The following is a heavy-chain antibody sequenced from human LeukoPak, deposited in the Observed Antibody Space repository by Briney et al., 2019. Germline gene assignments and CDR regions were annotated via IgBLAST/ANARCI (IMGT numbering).Heavy chain of an antibody. D-gene: IGHD2-15*01. V-gene: IGHV1-8*01. J-gene: IGHJ4*02. CDR1: GYTFTSYD. CDR3: ARAHCSGGSCSFDY. CDR2: MNPNSGNT. Sequence: ASVKVSCKASGYTFTSYDINWVRQATGQGLEWMGWMNPNSGNTGYAQKFQGRVTMTRNTPISTAYMELSSLRSEDTAVYYCARAHCSGGSCSFDYWGQGTLVTVSS.